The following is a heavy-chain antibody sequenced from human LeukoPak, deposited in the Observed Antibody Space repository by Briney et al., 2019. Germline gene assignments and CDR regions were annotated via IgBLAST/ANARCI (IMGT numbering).Heavy chain of an antibody. CDR3: AKAPGRGRYYFDY. CDR1: GFTFSDYY. V-gene: IGHV3-11*01. D-gene: IGHD3-10*01. CDR2: ISSSGSTI. J-gene: IGHJ4*02. Sequence: GGSLRLSCAASGFTFSDYYMSWIRQAPGKGLEWVSYISSSGSTIYYADSVKGRFTISRDNAKNSLYLQMNSLRAEDTAVYYCAKAPGRGRYYFDYWGQGTLVTVSS.